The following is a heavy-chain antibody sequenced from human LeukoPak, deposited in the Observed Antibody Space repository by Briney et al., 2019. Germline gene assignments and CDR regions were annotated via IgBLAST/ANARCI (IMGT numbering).Heavy chain of an antibody. J-gene: IGHJ4*02. CDR2: IYHSGST. V-gene: IGHV4-4*02. CDR3: ARGYCSSTSCYKLDY. CDR1: GGSISSSNW. D-gene: IGHD2-2*02. Sequence: SGTLSLTCAVSGGSISSSNWWSWVRQPPGKGLEWIGEIYHSGSTNYNPSLKSRVTISVDKSKNQSSLKLSSVTAAGTAVYYCARGYCSSTSCYKLDYWGQGTLVTVSS.